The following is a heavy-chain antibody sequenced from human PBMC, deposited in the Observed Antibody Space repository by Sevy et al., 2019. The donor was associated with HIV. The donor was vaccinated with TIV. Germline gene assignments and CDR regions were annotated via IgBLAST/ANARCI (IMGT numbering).Heavy chain of an antibody. CDR3: AGRGFGWNYEARWFDP. CDR1: GYSFTSYW. CDR2: IYPGDSDT. J-gene: IGHJ5*02. D-gene: IGHD1-7*01. V-gene: IGHV5-51*01. Sequence: GESLKISCKGSGYSFTSYWIGWVRQMPGKGLEWMGIIYPGDSDTRYSPSFQGQVTISADKSIGTAYLEWSSLKASDTAMYYCAGRGFGWNYEARWFDPWDQGTLVTVSS.